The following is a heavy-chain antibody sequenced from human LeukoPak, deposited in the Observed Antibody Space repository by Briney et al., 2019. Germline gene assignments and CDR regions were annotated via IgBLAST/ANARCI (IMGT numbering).Heavy chain of an antibody. CDR2: IYTSGST. CDR1: GGSISSGSYY. Sequence: PSETLSLTCTVAGGSISSGSYYWSCIRQPAGKGLECIGRIYTSGSTNYNPSLKSRVTISVDTSKNQFSLKMSSVTAADTAVYSCARGDDSSGYYYAFDYWGPGTLVTVSS. CDR3: ARGDDSSGYYYAFDY. V-gene: IGHV4-61*02. D-gene: IGHD3-22*01. J-gene: IGHJ4*02.